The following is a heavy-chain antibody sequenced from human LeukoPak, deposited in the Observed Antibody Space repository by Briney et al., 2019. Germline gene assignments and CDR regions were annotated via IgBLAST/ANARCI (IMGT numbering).Heavy chain of an antibody. CDR3: ARGPYYLDSSTYSFDY. CDR2: IHYEGST. J-gene: IGHJ4*02. D-gene: IGHD6-19*01. CDR1: GGSISSSAHF. Sequence: ASETLSLTCTVSGGSISSSAHFWGWIRQPPGKGLEWIGSIHYEGSTYSDPSLKSRVTVSIDTSKRQFSLKVNSVTAADTAVYYCARGPYYLDSSTYSFDYWGQGTLVTVSS. V-gene: IGHV4-39*01.